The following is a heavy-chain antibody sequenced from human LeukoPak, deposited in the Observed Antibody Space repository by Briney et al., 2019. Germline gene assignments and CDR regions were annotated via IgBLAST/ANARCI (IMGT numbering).Heavy chain of an antibody. V-gene: IGHV3-30*18. CDR3: AKTYSSSWTFFDY. CDR2: ISYDGSNK. J-gene: IGHJ4*02. CDR1: GFTFSSYG. D-gene: IGHD6-13*01. Sequence: GGSLRLSCAASGFTFSSYGMHWVRQAPGKGLEWVAVISYDGSNKYYADSVKGRFTISRDNSKNTLYLQMNSLRAEDTAVYYCAKTYSSSWTFFDYWGQGTLVTVSS.